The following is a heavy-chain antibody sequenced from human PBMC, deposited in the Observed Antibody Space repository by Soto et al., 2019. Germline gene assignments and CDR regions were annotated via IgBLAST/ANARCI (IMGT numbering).Heavy chain of an antibody. D-gene: IGHD2-8*02. V-gene: IGHV4-31*03. CDR3: ARDQGGKVLIGSGMDV. CDR2: IYYNGDT. Sequence: QVQVQESGPGLVRPSQTLSLTCTVSGASINRDPYYWSWIRQHPVKGLEWIGYIYYNGDTDYNPSLKSRCTISLDTSKNQISMHLSSVTAADTAVYYCARDQGGKVLIGSGMDVWGQWTTVIVS. CDR1: GASINRDPYY. J-gene: IGHJ6*02.